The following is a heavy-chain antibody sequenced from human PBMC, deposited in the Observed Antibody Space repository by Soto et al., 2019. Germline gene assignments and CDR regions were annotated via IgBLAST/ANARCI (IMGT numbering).Heavy chain of an antibody. V-gene: IGHV4-4*02. CDR3: ARDRMMAVAGRKGAFDI. J-gene: IGHJ3*02. Sequence: SETLSLTCAVSSGSISSSNWWSWVRQPPGKGLEWIGEIYHSGSTNYNPSLKSRVTISVDKSKNQFSLKLSSVTAADTAVYYCARDRMMAVAGRKGAFDIWGQGTMVTVSS. CDR2: IYHSGST. D-gene: IGHD6-19*01. CDR1: SGSISSSNW.